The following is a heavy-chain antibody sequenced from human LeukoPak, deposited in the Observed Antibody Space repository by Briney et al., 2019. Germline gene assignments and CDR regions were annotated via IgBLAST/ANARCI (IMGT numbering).Heavy chain of an antibody. D-gene: IGHD1-26*01. CDR1: GFTFSSYA. V-gene: IGHV3-23*01. Sequence: GGSLRLSCAASGFTFSSYAMIWVRQAPGKGLEWVSAISSSGGANTYYADSVKGRFTISRDNAKNSLFLQMNSLRDEDTAVYYCARGLKIVGATSSHFDYWGQGTLVTVSS. CDR3: ARGLKIVGATSSHFDY. J-gene: IGHJ4*02. CDR2: ISSSGGANT.